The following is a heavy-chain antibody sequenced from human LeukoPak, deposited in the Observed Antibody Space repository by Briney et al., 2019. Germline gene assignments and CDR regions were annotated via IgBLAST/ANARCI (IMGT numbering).Heavy chain of an antibody. Sequence: VKVSCKASGYTFTSYDINWVRQATGQGLEWMGWMNPNSGNTGYAQKFQGRVTMTRNTSISTAYMELSSLRSEDTAVYYCARWWLSYYYYGMDVWGQGTTVTVSS. CDR1: GYTFTSYD. V-gene: IGHV1-8*01. J-gene: IGHJ6*02. CDR2: MNPNSGNT. D-gene: IGHD3-22*01. CDR3: ARWWLSYYYYGMDV.